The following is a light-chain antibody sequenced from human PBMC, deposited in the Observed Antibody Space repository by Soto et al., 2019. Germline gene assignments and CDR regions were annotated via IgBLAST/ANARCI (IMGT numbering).Light chain of an antibody. CDR1: QSVSSSF. V-gene: IGKV3-20*01. Sequence: EIVLTQSPGTLSLSPGERATLSCVASQSVSSSFLAWYQQKPGQAPRPLIYGASNRATGIPDRFSGSGSGTDFTLTISRLEPEDFAVYYFQQDDSSPRTFGQGTEVEIK. CDR3: QQDDSSPRT. CDR2: GAS. J-gene: IGKJ1*01.